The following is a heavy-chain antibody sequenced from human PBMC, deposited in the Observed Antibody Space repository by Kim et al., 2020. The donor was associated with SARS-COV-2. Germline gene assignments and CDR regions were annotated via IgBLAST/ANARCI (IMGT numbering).Heavy chain of an antibody. CDR3: ARSIAARGTSWFDP. D-gene: IGHD6-6*01. CDR1: GGSISSSSYY. V-gene: IGHV4-39*01. CDR2: IYYSGST. J-gene: IGHJ5*02. Sequence: SETLSLTCTVSGGSISSSSYYWGWIRQPPGKGLEWIGSIYYSGSTYYNPSLKSRVTISVDTSKNQFSLKLSSVTAADTAVYYCARSIAARGTSWFDPWGQGTLVTVSS.